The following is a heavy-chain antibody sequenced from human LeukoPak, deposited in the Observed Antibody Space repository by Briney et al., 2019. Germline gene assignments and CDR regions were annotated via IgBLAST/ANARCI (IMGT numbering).Heavy chain of an antibody. CDR3: ARIKNQHDYVNFDY. CDR2: MNPHSGNT. J-gene: IGHJ4*02. CDR1: GYTCTSYD. Sequence: ASVKVSCKASGYTCTSYDINWVRQATGQGLEWMGWMNPHSGNTGYSQKFQGRVTMTRNTSIRTAYMELRSLRSGDTGVYYCARIKNQHDYVNFDYWGQGTLVTVSS. D-gene: IGHD4-17*01. V-gene: IGHV1-8*01.